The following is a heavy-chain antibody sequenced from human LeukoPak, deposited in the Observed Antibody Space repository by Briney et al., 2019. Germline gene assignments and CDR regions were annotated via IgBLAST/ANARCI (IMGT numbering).Heavy chain of an antibody. CDR3: ARGLVVPAARGAFDI. CDR2: IYYSGST. J-gene: IGHJ3*02. CDR1: GGSISSSSYY. D-gene: IGHD2-2*01. V-gene: IGHV4-39*07. Sequence: SETLSLTCTVSGGSISSSSYYWGWIRQPPGKGLEWIGSIYYSGSTYYNPSLKSRVTMSVDTSKNQFSLKLSSVTAADTAVYYCARGLVVPAARGAFDIWGQGTMVTVSS.